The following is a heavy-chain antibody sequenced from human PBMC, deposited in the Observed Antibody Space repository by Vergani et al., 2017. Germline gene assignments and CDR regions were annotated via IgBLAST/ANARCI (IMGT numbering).Heavy chain of an antibody. V-gene: IGHV1-58*02. CDR1: GFNFTSSA. CDR2: IVVGSGNT. D-gene: IGHD6-19*01. J-gene: IGHJ4*02. Sequence: QMQLVQSGPEVKKPGTSVKVSCKASGFNFTSSAMQWVRQARGQRLEWIGWIVVGSGNTNYEQKFQERVTITRDMSTSTAYMELSSLRSEDTAVYYCAAVWYSSGGGDYWGQGTLVTVSS. CDR3: AAVWYSSGGGDY.